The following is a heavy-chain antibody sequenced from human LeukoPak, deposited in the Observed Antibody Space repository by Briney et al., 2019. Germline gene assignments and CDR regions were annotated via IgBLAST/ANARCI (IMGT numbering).Heavy chain of an antibody. CDR2: INWNGGST. V-gene: IGHV3-20*04. CDR1: GFTFDDYG. J-gene: IGHJ4*02. CDR3: ARDSAVTTSLDY. Sequence: PGGSLRLSCAASGFTFDDYGMSWVRQALGEGLEWVSGINWNGGSTGYADSVKGRFTISRDNAKNYLYLQMNSLRAEDTALYYCARDSAVTTSLDYWGQGTLVTVSS. D-gene: IGHD4-17*01.